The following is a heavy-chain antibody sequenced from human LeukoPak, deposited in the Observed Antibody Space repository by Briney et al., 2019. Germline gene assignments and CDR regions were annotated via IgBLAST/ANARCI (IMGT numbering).Heavy chain of an antibody. V-gene: IGHV5-51*01. CDR3: ARFRDDFPDY. D-gene: IGHD5-24*01. Sequence: GESLKISCKGSGYSFTSYWIGWVRQMPGKGLDWMGIIFPGDSDSRYSPSFQGQVTISVDKSISTAYLQWNSLKASDTAIYYCARFRDDFPDYWGQGTLIIVSS. CDR1: GYSFTSYW. CDR2: IFPGDSDS. J-gene: IGHJ4*02.